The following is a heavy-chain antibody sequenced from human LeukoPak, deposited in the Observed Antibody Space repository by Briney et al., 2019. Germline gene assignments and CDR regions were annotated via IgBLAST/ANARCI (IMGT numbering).Heavy chain of an antibody. V-gene: IGHV3-7*01. Sequence: GGSLRLSCAASGFTFSSYWMSWVRQAPGKGLEWVANIKQDGSEKYYVDSVKGRFTISRDNAKNLLYLQMNDLRVEDTAVYYCARTARHLDYWGQGTLVTVSS. CDR1: GFTFSSYW. CDR3: ARTARHLDY. D-gene: IGHD5-18*01. CDR2: IKQDGSEK. J-gene: IGHJ4*02.